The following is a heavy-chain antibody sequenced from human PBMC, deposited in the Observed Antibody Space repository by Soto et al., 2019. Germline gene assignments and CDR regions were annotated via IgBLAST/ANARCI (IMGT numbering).Heavy chain of an antibody. CDR1: GGSISSGGYY. J-gene: IGHJ1*01. Sequence: QVQLQESGPGLVKASQTLSLTCNVSGGSISSGGYYWTWIRQHPGKGLEWIGNIHHSGSTFYNPSLKSRVSISVDTSKNQFSLKLSSVTAADTAMYSCVRGVLSWGQGTLVTVSS. D-gene: IGHD3-10*01. V-gene: IGHV4-31*03. CDR3: VRGVLS. CDR2: IHHSGST.